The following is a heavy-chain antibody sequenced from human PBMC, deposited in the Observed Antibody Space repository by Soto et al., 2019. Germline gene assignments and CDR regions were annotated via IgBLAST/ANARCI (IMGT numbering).Heavy chain of an antibody. CDR3: ARHLQRSIDF. Sequence: TLSLTCTVSGGSISSYYWSWIRQPPGKGLEWIGYIYYSGSTNYNPSLKSRVTISVDTSKNQFSLKLSSVTAADTAVYYCARHLQRSIDFWGQGTLVTVSS. CDR2: IYYSGST. V-gene: IGHV4-59*08. D-gene: IGHD1-1*01. CDR1: GGSISSYY. J-gene: IGHJ4*02.